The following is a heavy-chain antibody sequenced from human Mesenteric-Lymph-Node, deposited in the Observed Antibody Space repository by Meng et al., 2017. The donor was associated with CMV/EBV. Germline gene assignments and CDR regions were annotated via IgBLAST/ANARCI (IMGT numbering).Heavy chain of an antibody. CDR3: ARDDASGGTSGFDAFDV. V-gene: IGHV3-48*03. D-gene: IGHD4-23*01. CDR1: GFTFSTYV. CDR2: ISSSSSTI. Sequence: GGSLRLSCAASGFTFSTYVMNWVRQAPGKGLEWVSYISSSSSTIYYADSVKGRFTISRDNAKNSLYLQMNSLRAEDTAVYYCARDDASGGTSGFDAFDVWGQGTMVTVSS. J-gene: IGHJ3*01.